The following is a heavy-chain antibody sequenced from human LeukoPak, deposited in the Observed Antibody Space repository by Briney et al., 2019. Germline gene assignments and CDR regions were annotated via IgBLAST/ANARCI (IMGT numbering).Heavy chain of an antibody. J-gene: IGHJ6*02. CDR3: ATVHCSGGSCYAGSYYGMDV. D-gene: IGHD2-15*01. CDR2: LSPSITTI. V-gene: IGHV3-48*02. Sequence: VGSLRLSCAASLFNLIVYRMNWVRGAPGTGVGSLSYLSPSITTIYYADSVKGRFTISRDNAKNSLYLQMNSLRDEDTAVYYCATVHCSGGSCYAGSYYGMDVWGQGTTVTVSS. CDR1: LFNLIVYR.